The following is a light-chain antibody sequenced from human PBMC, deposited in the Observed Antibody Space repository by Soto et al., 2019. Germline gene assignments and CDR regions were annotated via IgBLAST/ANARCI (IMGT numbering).Light chain of an antibody. CDR3: QQYGSFWT. Sequence: ESVLTQSPGTLCLSPRERAIVCCRASQSVSSSYLAWYQQKPGQAPRLLIYGASSRATGIPDRFSGSGSGTDFTLTISRLEPEDFAVYYCQQYGSFWTFGQGTRLEIK. CDR1: QSVSSSY. J-gene: IGKJ5*01. CDR2: GAS. V-gene: IGKV3-20*01.